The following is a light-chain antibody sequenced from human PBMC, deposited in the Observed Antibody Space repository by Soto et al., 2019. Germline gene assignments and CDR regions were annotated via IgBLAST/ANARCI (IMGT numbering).Light chain of an antibody. CDR1: PDISYN. CDR2: TAS. CDR3: QKDNSAPFT. Sequence: DIQMTKSTSSPSASVGDRVTITCRATPDISYNLAWYQQKPGKVPELLIYTASTLQSGVPSRFSGSGSGTDFTLTISSLQPEDVATYYCQKDNSAPFTVGPGTKV. J-gene: IGKJ3*01. V-gene: IGKV1-27*01.